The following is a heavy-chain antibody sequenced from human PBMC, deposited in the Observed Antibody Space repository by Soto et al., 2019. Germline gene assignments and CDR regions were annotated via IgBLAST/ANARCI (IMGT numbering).Heavy chain of an antibody. J-gene: IGHJ6*02. CDR2: IYYSGST. D-gene: IGHD2-2*01. CDR1: GGSISSYY. Sequence: PSETLSLTCTVSGGSISSYYWSWIRQPPGKGLEWIGYIYYSGSTNYNPSLKSRVTISVDTSKNQFSLKLSSVTAADTAVYYCARELSSTSCYPGCPWGYGMDVWGQGTTVTVSS. V-gene: IGHV4-59*01. CDR3: ARELSSTSCYPGCPWGYGMDV.